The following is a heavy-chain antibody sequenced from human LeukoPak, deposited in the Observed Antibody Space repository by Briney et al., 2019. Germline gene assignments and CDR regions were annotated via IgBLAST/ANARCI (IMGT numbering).Heavy chain of an antibody. CDR1: GFTFSDYY. Sequence: PGGSLRLSCAASGFTFSDYYMTWIRQAPGKGLEWVSSISSSSSYIYYADSVKGRFTISRDNAKNSLYLQMNSLRAEDTAVYYCARACPEYYYDSSGYCFDYWGQGTLVTVSS. V-gene: IGHV3-11*06. CDR3: ARACPEYYYDSSGYCFDY. D-gene: IGHD3-22*01. CDR2: ISSSSSYI. J-gene: IGHJ4*02.